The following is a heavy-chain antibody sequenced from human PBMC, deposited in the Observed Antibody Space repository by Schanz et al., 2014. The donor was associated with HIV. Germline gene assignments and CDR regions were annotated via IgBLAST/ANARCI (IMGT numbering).Heavy chain of an antibody. V-gene: IGHV3-30*18. CDR1: GFSFNNYG. D-gene: IGHD3-22*01. CDR2: ISYDGANK. J-gene: IGHJ6*02. Sequence: VQLLESGGGLVQPGKSLRLSCAASGFSFNNYGMHWVRQAPGKGLEWVAVISYDGANKKFEDSVKGRLTISRDNSKNTLYLQMKSLRPEDTAVYYCAKDRNYYDSKYRGKGNYYYYYGMDVWGQGTTVTVSS. CDR3: AKDRNYYDSKYRGKGNYYYYYGMDV.